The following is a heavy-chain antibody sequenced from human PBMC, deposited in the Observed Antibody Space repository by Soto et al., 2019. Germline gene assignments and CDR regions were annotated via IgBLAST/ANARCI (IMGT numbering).Heavy chain of an antibody. D-gene: IGHD3-10*01. CDR1: GYTFTAYY. V-gene: IGHV1-2*02. CDR2: INPKFGDT. CDR3: ARNMDYYYGPGSGNGHGF. Sequence: QVQLVQSGAEVKEPGDSVRVSCEASGYTFTAYYIHWVRRAPGQGLEWMGWINPKFGDTTYAQDFQGRVSMTRDMSMSTVYMDLSRLTSDYTAIYYCARNMDYYYGPGSGNGHGFWGQGTTVTVFS. J-gene: IGHJ6*02.